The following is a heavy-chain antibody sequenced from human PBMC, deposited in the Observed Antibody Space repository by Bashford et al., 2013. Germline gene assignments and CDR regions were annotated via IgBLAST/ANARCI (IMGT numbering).Heavy chain of an antibody. V-gene: IGHV3-23*01. Sequence: VRQAPGKGLEWVSTIGTVASSTFYAESVRGRFTISRDNAKKTLYLQMSSLRAEDTAVYYCAKRNDPGRNFDIWGQGTMVTVSS. J-gene: IGHJ3*02. CDR3: AKRNDPGRNFDI. CDR2: IGTVASST.